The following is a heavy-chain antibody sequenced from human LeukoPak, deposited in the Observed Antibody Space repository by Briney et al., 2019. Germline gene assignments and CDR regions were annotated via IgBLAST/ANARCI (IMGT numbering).Heavy chain of an antibody. V-gene: IGHV3-30*18. J-gene: IGHJ3*02. Sequence: GGSLRLSCAASGFTFSNYGMHWVRQAPGKGPEWVAVIAYDGSNEYYAEFVKGRFTISRDNSKNTLYLQMYSLRAEDTAVYFCAKDQGIAVAGTDDAFDIWGQGTRVTVSS. D-gene: IGHD6-19*01. CDR3: AKDQGIAVAGTDDAFDI. CDR1: GFTFSNYG. CDR2: IAYDGSNE.